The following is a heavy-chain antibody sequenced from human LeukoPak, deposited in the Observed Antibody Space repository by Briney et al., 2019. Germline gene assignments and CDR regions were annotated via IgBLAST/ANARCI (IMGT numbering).Heavy chain of an antibody. Sequence: ASVTVSCKASGYTFTSYDINWVRQATGQGLEWMGWMNPNSGNTGYAQKFQGRVTMTRNTSISTAYMELSSLRSEDTAVYYCASLGSTTVTRNDAFDIWGQGTMVTVSS. CDR3: ASLGSTTVTRNDAFDI. D-gene: IGHD4-17*01. CDR1: GYTFTSYD. V-gene: IGHV1-8*01. J-gene: IGHJ3*02. CDR2: MNPNSGNT.